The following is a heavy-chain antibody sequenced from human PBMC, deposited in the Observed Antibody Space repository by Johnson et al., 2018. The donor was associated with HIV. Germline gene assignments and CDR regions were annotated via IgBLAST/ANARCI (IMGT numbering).Heavy chain of an antibody. Sequence: QVQLVESGGGVVQPGRSLRLSCAASGFTFSSYGMHWVRQAPGKGLERVAVIWYDGSNKYYADSVKGRFTISRDNSNNTLYLQMNSLRVEDTALYLCARGRVSMKVVDLRGGGFDFWGQGTKVTVSS. CDR1: GFTFSSYG. J-gene: IGHJ3*01. V-gene: IGHV3-33*01. CDR2: IWYDGSNK. CDR3: ARGRVSMKVVDLRGGGFDF. D-gene: IGHD3-22*01.